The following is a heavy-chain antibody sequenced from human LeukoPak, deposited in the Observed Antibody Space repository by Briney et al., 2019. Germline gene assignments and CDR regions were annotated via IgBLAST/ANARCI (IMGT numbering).Heavy chain of an antibody. CDR1: GYTFTSYG. J-gene: IGHJ4*02. Sequence: GASVKVSCTASGYTFTSYGITWVRQAPGQGLEWMGWISVYNGNTNYAQKLQGRVTMTTDTSTSTAYMELRSLRSDDTAIYYCARDREAAGQKLTDYWGQGTLVTVSS. V-gene: IGHV1-18*01. D-gene: IGHD6-13*01. CDR2: ISVYNGNT. CDR3: ARDREAAGQKLTDY.